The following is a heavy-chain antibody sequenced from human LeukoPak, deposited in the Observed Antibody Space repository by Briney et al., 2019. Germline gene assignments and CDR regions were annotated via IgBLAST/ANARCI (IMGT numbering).Heavy chain of an antibody. D-gene: IGHD6-25*01. V-gene: IGHV1-2*02. Sequence: ASVTVSCKASGYTFTGYYMHWVRQAPGLGLEWMGWINPNSGGTNYAQKFQGRVTMTRDTSISTAYMELSRLRSDDTAVYYCAREWGIAALFDPWGQGTLVTVSS. J-gene: IGHJ5*02. CDR1: GYTFTGYY. CDR2: INPNSGGT. CDR3: AREWGIAALFDP.